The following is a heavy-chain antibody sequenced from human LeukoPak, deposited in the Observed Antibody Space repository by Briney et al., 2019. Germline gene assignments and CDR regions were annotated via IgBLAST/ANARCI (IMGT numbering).Heavy chain of an antibody. CDR3: ARVIVVHGIYYFDY. CDR1: GGTFSSYA. J-gene: IGHJ4*02. D-gene: IGHD1-26*01. V-gene: IGHV1-69*01. CDR2: IIPIFGTA. Sequence: SVKVSCKASGGTFSSYAISWVRQAPGQGLEWMGGIIPIFGTANYAQKFQGRVTITADESTSTAYMELSSLRSEATAVYYCARVIVVHGIYYFDYWGQGTLVTVSS.